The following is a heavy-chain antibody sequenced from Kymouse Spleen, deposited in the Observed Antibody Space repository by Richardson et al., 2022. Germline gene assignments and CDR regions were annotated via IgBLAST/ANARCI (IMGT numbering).Heavy chain of an antibody. CDR1: GGSFSGYY. D-gene: IGHD2-2*02. V-gene: IGHV4-34*01. Sequence: QVQLQQWGAGLLKPSETLSLTCAVYGGSFSGYYWSWIRQPPGKGLEWIGEINHSGSTNYNPSLKSRVTISVDTSKNQFSLKLSSVTAADTAVYYCARGVVVPAAIPYYFDYWGQGTLVTVSS. J-gene: IGHJ4*02. CDR2: INHSGST. CDR3: ARGVVVPAAIPYYFDY.